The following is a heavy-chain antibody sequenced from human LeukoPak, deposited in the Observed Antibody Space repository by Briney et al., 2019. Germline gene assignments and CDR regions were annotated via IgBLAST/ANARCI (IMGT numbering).Heavy chain of an antibody. J-gene: IGHJ6*02. D-gene: IGHD5-18*01. CDR2: ISSSGSFK. V-gene: IGHV3-48*03. CDR1: VFTFSSYE. CDR3: ARGRGDTTMVLVYYGMDV. Sequence: GGSLRLSCAASVFTFSSYEMNWVRQAPGKGLEWISYISSSGSFKYYADSVKGRFAISRDNAKSSLYLQMNSLRVEDTAVYYCARGRGDTTMVLVYYGMDVWGRGTAVTVSS.